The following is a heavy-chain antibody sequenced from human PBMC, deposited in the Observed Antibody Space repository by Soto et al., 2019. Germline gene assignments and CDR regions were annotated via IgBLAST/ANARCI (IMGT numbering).Heavy chain of an antibody. D-gene: IGHD1-26*01. J-gene: IGHJ5*02. CDR3: ARSGSYSNCFDP. Sequence: ASVKVSCKASGYTFTSYAMHWVRQAPGQRLEWMGWINAGNGNTKYSQKFQGRVTITRDTSASTAYMELSSLRSEDTAVYYCARSGSYSNCFDPWGQGTLVTVSS. CDR1: GYTFTSYA. CDR2: INAGNGNT. V-gene: IGHV1-3*01.